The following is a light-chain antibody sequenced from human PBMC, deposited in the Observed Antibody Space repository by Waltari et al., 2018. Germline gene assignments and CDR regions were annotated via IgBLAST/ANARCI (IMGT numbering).Light chain of an antibody. J-gene: IGLJ3*02. CDR1: SGAYYPNHF. V-gene: IGLV8-61*01. Sequence: QTVVTQEQSFSVSSGGIVTRTFGLTSGAYYPNHFASWYRQTPGQAPRTLIHNTDTRSSGVPDRFSGSILGNKAALTITGAQADDESDYYCVLYMGSVVFGGGTKLTVL. CDR3: VLYMGSVV. CDR2: NTD.